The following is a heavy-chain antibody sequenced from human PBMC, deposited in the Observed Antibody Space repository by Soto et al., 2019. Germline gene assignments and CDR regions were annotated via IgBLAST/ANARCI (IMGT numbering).Heavy chain of an antibody. CDR2: IWYDGGEK. D-gene: IGHD6-19*01. CDR3: ARDARIAVAYGMDV. J-gene: IGHJ6*02. CDR1: GFTFNTFG. Sequence: QVQLVESGGGVVQPGRSLRLSCAASGFTFNTFGMHWVRQAPGKGLEWVAVIWYDGGEKHYAASVKGRFTISRDNSKNTLFLQMNSLRAEDTAVDYWARDARIAVAYGMDVWGQGTTVTVSS. V-gene: IGHV3-33*01.